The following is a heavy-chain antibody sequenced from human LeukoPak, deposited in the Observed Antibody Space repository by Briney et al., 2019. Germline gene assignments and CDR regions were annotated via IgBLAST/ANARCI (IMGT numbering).Heavy chain of an antibody. CDR1: GFTFDDYA. J-gene: IGHJ4*02. CDR2: ISWDGGST. D-gene: IGHD6-19*01. Sequence: GGSLRLSCAASGFTFDDYAMHWVRQAPGKGLEWVSLISWDGGSTYYADSVKGRFTISRDNSKNSLYLQMNSLRAEDTALYYCAKVAAVAGTSSYFDYWGQGTLVTVSS. CDR3: AKVAAVAGTSSYFDY. V-gene: IGHV3-43D*03.